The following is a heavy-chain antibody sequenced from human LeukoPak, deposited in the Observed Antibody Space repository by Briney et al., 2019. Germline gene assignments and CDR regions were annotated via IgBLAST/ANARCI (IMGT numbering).Heavy chain of an antibody. CDR1: GFTFSHFW. J-gene: IGHJ4*02. CDR2: IKKTGSET. V-gene: IGHV3-7*01. Sequence: PGGSLRLSCAASGFTFSHFWMSWVRQAPGKGLEWVAYIKKTGSETYYVDSMEGRFTITRDNTRNSLFLQMYSLRAEDTAVYFCAREDGYCSGGNCYSYFDCWGQGTLVTVSS. D-gene: IGHD2-15*01. CDR3: AREDGYCSGGNCYSYFDC.